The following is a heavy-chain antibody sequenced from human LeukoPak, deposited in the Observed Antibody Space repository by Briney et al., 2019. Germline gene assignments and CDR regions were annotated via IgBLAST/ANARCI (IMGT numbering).Heavy chain of an antibody. J-gene: IGHJ6*03. CDR2: ISGGST. D-gene: IGHD6-19*01. Sequence: GGSLRLSCAASGFTVSSNEMSWVRQAPGKGLEWVSSISGGSTYYADSRKGRFTISRDNSKNTLHLQMNSLRAEDTAVYYCARVSQWLAIYYYYYMDVWGKGTTVTISS. CDR3: ARVSQWLAIYYYYYMDV. V-gene: IGHV3-38-3*01. CDR1: GFTVSSNE.